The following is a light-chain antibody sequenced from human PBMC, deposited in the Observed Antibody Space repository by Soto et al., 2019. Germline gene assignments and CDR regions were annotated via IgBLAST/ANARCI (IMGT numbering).Light chain of an antibody. CDR1: NIGSKS. V-gene: IGLV3-21*04. CDR3: QVWYSSSDHVI. CDR2: YDS. Sequence: SYELTQPPSVSVAPGKKARITCGGNNIGSKSVHWYQQKPGQAPVLVIYYDSDRPSGIPERFSGSNSGNTATLTISRVEAGDEADYYCQVWYSSSDHVIFGGGTKRTVL. J-gene: IGLJ2*01.